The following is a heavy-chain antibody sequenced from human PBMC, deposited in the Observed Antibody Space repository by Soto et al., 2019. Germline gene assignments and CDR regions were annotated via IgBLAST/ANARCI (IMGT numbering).Heavy chain of an antibody. V-gene: IGHV3-30*18. CDR3: AKAREDYYYGMDV. CDR2: ISYDGSNK. CDR1: GFTFSSYG. Sequence: GGSLRLSCAASGFTFSSYGMHWVRQAPGKGLEWVAVISYDGSNKYYADSVKGRFTISRDNSKNTLYLQMNSLRAEDTAVYYCAKAREDYYYGMDVWGQGTTVTVS. J-gene: IGHJ6*02. D-gene: IGHD1-26*01.